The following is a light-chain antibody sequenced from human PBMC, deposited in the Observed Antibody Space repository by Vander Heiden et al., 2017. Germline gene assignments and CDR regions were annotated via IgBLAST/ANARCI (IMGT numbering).Light chain of an antibody. CDR1: SSDVGGYNY. V-gene: IGLV2-8*01. CDR3: SSYAGSTPVV. CDR2: EVS. Sequence: QSAPTQPPSASGSPGQSVTISCTGTSSDVGGYNYVSWYQQHPGKAHKLIIYEVSKRPSGVPDRFSGSKSGNTASLTVSGLQAEDEADYYCSSYAGSTPVVFGGGTKLTVL. J-gene: IGLJ2*01.